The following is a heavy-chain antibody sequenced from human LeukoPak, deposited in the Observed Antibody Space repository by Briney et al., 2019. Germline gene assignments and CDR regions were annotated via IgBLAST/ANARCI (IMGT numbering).Heavy chain of an antibody. J-gene: IGHJ4*02. V-gene: IGHV3-23*01. D-gene: IGHD2-21*02. CDR2: ISGSGGST. CDR1: GFTFSSYA. Sequence: GGSLRLSCAASGFTFSSYAMSWVRQAPGKGLEWVSAISGSGGSTYYAHSVNGRFTISRDNSKNTLYLQMNSLRAEDTAVYYCAKGTSVTVLNYWGQGTLVTVSS. CDR3: AKGTSVTVLNY.